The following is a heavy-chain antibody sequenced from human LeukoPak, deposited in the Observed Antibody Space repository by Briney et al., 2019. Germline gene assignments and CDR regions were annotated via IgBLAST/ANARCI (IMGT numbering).Heavy chain of an antibody. V-gene: IGHV3-48*01. Sequence: GGSLRLSCAASGFTFSSYSMNWVRQAPGKGLEWVSYISSSSSTLYYADSVKGRFTISRGNAKNSLYLQMNSLRAEDTAVYYCARDDGSSYYYYGMDVWGQGTTVTVSS. J-gene: IGHJ6*02. CDR3: ARDDGSSYYYYGMDV. CDR1: GFTFSSYS. D-gene: IGHD2/OR15-2a*01. CDR2: ISSSSSTL.